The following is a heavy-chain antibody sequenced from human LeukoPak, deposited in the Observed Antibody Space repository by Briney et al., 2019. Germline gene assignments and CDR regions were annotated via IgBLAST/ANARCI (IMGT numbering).Heavy chain of an antibody. CDR3: ARGQIRFYCSSTSCLGRDAFDI. CDR1: GFTFSSYS. V-gene: IGHV3-21*01. Sequence: PGGSLRLSCAASGFTFSSYSMNWVRQAPGKGLEWVSSISSSGSYIYYADSVKGRFTIPRDNAKNSLYLQMNSLRAEDTAVYYCARGQIRFYCSSTSCLGRDAFDIWGQGTMVTVSS. J-gene: IGHJ3*02. D-gene: IGHD2-2*01. CDR2: ISSSGSYI.